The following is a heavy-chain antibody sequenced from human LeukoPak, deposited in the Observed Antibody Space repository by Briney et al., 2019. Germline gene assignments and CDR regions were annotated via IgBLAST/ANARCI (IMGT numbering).Heavy chain of an antibody. J-gene: IGHJ4*02. CDR3: ARGKIGYYYGDYDGY. V-gene: IGHV3-48*02. CDR2: INTISSTK. D-gene: IGHD4-17*01. Sequence: PGGSLRLSCAASGFTLSSYDMNWVRQAPGKGLEGVSYINTISSTKYYADSVKGRFTISRDNAKNSLSLQMNSLRDEDTAVYYCARGKIGYYYGDYDGYWGQGTLVTVSS. CDR1: GFTLSSYD.